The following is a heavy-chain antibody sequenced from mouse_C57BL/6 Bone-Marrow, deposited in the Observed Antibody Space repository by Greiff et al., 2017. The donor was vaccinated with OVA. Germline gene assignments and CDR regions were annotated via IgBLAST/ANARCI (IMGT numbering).Heavy chain of an antibody. J-gene: IGHJ4*01. D-gene: IGHD1-1*01. V-gene: IGHV1-18*01. Sequence: EVQLQQSGPELVKPGASVKIPCKASGYTFTDYNMDWVKQSHGKSLEWIGDINPNNGGTIYNQKFKGKATLTVDKSSSTAYMELRSLTSEDTAVYYCARRGLFTVVAHYYAMDYWGQGTSVTVSS. CDR3: ARRGLFTVVAHYYAMDY. CDR1: GYTFTDYN. CDR2: INPNNGGT.